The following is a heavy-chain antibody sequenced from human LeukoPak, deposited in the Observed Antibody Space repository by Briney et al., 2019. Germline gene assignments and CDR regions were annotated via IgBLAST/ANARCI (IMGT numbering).Heavy chain of an antibody. Sequence: SETLSLTCTVSGGSMSSYYWSWIRQPPGKGLEWIGYIYYSGSTNYNPSLKSRVTISVDTSKNQFTLKLSSVTAADTAVYYCARDGPGMYCSSTSCPPGSDYWGQGTLVTVSS. V-gene: IGHV4-59*01. CDR2: IYYSGST. D-gene: IGHD2-2*01. CDR3: ARDGPGMYCSSTSCPPGSDY. CDR1: GGSMSSYY. J-gene: IGHJ4*02.